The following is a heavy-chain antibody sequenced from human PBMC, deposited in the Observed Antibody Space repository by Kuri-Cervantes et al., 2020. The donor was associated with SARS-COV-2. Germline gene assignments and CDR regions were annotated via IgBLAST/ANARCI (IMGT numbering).Heavy chain of an antibody. Sequence: GESLKISCKASGSTFTSYGITWVRQAPGQGLEWMGWISAYNGNTNYAQKLQGRVTMTTDKSTSTAYMELSSLRSEDTAVYYCAGSRWLQLDYYYYYGMDVWGQGTTVAVSS. V-gene: IGHV1-18*04. CDR1: GSTFTSYG. D-gene: IGHD5-24*01. J-gene: IGHJ6*02. CDR3: AGSRWLQLDYYYYYGMDV. CDR2: ISAYNGNT.